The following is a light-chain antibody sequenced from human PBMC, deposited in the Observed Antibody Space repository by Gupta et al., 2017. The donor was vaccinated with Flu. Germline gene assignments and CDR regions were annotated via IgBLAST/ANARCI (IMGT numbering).Light chain of an antibody. J-gene: IGKJ2*01. CDR2: GAS. CDR3: QQYNGWPPAYT. Sequence: IVMTQSPYPLSASPGERATLSCRASQSISSYLAWYQQKPGQTPRLLIYGASTRATGIAARFSGSGSGTEFTLTISSLQSEDFALYYCQQYNGWPPAYTFGQGTKLEIK. V-gene: IGKV3-15*01. CDR1: QSISSY.